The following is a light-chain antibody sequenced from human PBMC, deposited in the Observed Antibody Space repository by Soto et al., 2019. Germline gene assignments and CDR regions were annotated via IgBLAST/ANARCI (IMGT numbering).Light chain of an antibody. CDR3: QQNNAYPWT. V-gene: IGKV1-5*03. J-gene: IGKJ1*01. CDR1: QTVNGW. Sequence: DIHMTQSPSTLSASIGDRVTITCRASQTVNGWLAWYQQRPGKAPKLLFYDESYLQGGVPSRFSGSGSGTEFTLTISSLQPDDFATYYFQQNNAYPWTFGQGTKVEIK. CDR2: DES.